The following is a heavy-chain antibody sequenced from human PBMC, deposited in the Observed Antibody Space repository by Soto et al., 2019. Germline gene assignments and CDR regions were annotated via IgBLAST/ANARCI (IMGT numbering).Heavy chain of an antibody. CDR2: ISYDGSNK. J-gene: IGHJ4*02. CDR3: AKDLSDSSGYYFPLDY. CDR1: GFTFSSYG. D-gene: IGHD3-22*01. Sequence: PGGSLRLSCAASGFTFSSYGMHWVRQVPGKGLEWVAVISYDGSNKYYADSVKGRFTISRDNSKNTLYLQMNSLRAEDTAVYYCAKDLSDSSGYYFPLDYWGQGTLVTVSS. V-gene: IGHV3-30*18.